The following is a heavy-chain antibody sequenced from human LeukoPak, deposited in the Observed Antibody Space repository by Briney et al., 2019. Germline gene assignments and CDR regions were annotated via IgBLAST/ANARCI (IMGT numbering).Heavy chain of an antibody. CDR2: IKSKTDGGIT. J-gene: IGHJ3*02. CDR3: TTGKDIELMVYHDAFDI. V-gene: IGHV3-15*01. CDR1: GFTFSNAW. D-gene: IGHD2-8*01. Sequence: GGSLRLSCAASGFTFSNAWMSWVRQAPGKGLEWVGRIKSKTDGGITDYAAPVKGRFTISRDDSKNTLYLQMNSLKTEDTALYYCTTGKDIELMVYHDAFDIWGQGTMVTVFS.